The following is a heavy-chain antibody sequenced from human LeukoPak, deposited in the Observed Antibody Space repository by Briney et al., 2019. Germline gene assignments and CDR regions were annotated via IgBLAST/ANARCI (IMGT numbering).Heavy chain of an antibody. D-gene: IGHD3-10*01. CDR3: ARDSRDLWFGVLLERFDY. Sequence: SETLSLTCTVSGGSISSSSYYWGWIRQPPGKGLEWIGSIYYSGSTYYNPSLKSRVTISVDTSKNQFSLKLSSVTAADTAVYYCARDSRDLWFGVLLERFDYWGQGTLVTVSS. V-gene: IGHV4-39*07. CDR2: IYYSGST. CDR1: GGSISSSSYY. J-gene: IGHJ4*02.